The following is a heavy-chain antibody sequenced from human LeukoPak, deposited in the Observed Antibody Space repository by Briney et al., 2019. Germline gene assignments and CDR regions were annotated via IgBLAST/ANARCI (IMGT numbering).Heavy chain of an antibody. D-gene: IGHD3-10*02. CDR3: AELGITMIGGV. CDR1: GFTFSSYE. J-gene: IGHJ6*04. Sequence: GGSLILSCAASGFTFSSYEMNWVRQAPGKELEGVSYISSSGSTIYYADSVKGRFTISRDNAKNSLYLQMNSLRAEDTAVYYCAELGITMIGGVWGKGTTVTISS. CDR2: ISSSGSTI. V-gene: IGHV3-48*03.